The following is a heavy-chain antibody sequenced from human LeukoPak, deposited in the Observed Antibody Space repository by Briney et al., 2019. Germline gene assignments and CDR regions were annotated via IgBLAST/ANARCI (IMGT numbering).Heavy chain of an antibody. Sequence: GGSLRLSCAASGFTFSSYSMNWVRQAPGMGLEWLSYISNSGDIIKYVDSVKGRFTISRDSAENALYLQMNNLGVDDTAVYFCAGGPQYTGSFPFWGQGTLVAVSS. CDR1: GFTFSSYS. CDR3: AGGPQYTGSFPF. CDR2: ISNSGDII. V-gene: IGHV3-48*04. D-gene: IGHD1-26*01. J-gene: IGHJ4*02.